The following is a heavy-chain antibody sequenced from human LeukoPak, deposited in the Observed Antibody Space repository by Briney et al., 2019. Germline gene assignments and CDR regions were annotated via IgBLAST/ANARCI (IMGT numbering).Heavy chain of an antibody. CDR3: ARDGFLEWLLHKQGVYYFDY. Sequence: PSETLSLTCTVPGGSISSSSYYWGWIRQPPGKGLEWIASIYYSGSTYYNPSLKSRVTISVDTSKNQFSLKLSSVTAADTAVYYCARDGFLEWLLHKQGVYYFDYWGQGTLVTVSS. CDR1: GGSISSSSYY. J-gene: IGHJ4*02. D-gene: IGHD3-3*01. CDR2: IYYSGST. V-gene: IGHV4-39*07.